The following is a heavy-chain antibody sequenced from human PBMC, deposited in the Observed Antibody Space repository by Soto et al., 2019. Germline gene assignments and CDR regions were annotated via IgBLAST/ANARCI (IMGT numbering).Heavy chain of an antibody. V-gene: IGHV3-23*01. D-gene: IGHD2-2*01. CDR2: ISGRGSST. CDR1: GFTFSSYA. J-gene: IGHJ4*02. CDR3: ARDRPAMRLSRVTYFVY. Sequence: PGGSLRLSCAASGFTFSSYAMSWVRQAPGKGLEWVSGISGRGSSTYYAGSVKGRFTISRDNSKNTLYLQMNSLRAEDTAVYYCARDRPAMRLSRVTYFVYWGQG.